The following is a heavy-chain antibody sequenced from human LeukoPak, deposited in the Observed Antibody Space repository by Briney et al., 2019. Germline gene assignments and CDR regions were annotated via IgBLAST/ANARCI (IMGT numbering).Heavy chain of an antibody. D-gene: IGHD2-2*01. CDR2: INHSGST. CDR1: GGSISTYY. J-gene: IGHJ6*03. Sequence: PSETLSLTCTVSGGSISTYYWNWIRQPPGKGLEWIGEINHSGSTNYNPSLKSRVTISVDTSKNQFSLKLSSVTAADTAVYYCARGIVVVPTAPLFMDVWGKGTTVTVSS. CDR3: ARGIVVVPTAPLFMDV. V-gene: IGHV4-34*01.